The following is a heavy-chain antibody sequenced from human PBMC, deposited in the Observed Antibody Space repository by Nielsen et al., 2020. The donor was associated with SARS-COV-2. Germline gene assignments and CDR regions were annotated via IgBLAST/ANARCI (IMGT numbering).Heavy chain of an antibody. CDR2: SRGIYDGGAV. V-gene: IGHV3-15*05. CDR1: GLTFAPAW. Sequence: GESLKISCAASGLTFAPAWMSWVRQAPGKGLEWVGRSRGIYDGGAVDYAAPVKGRFTMSRDASKDIFYLQMNSLKIEDTAVYYCTTGLDVFHMWGQGTMVTVSS. CDR3: TTGLDVFHM. J-gene: IGHJ3*02.